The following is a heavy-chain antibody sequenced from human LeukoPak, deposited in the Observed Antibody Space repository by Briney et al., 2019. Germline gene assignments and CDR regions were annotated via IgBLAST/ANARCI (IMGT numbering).Heavy chain of an antibody. D-gene: IGHD1-7*01. CDR2: ISGSGGST. CDR1: GYTFSSYA. V-gene: IGHV3-23*01. Sequence: GASLRLSCAASGYTFSSYAMSGVRQAPGKGLEWVSAISGSGGSTYYADSVKGRFTISRDNSKNTLYLQMNSLRAEDTAVYYCAKEGVSTGTRRGPGDYWGQGTLVTVSS. CDR3: AKEGVSTGTRRGPGDY. J-gene: IGHJ4*02.